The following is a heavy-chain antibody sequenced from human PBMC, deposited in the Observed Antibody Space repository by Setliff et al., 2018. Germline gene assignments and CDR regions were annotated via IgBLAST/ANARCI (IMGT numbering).Heavy chain of an antibody. J-gene: IGHJ4*02. CDR1: GFTFNNYW. CDR2: IKQDGSER. D-gene: IGHD3-22*01. V-gene: IGHV3-7*01. CDR3: AKDTYYYDSSGYYVFDY. Sequence: LRLSCAASGFTFNNYWMNWVRQAPGKGLEWVANIKQDGSERFYMDSMKGRFTISRDNAKNSLYLQMNSLRAEDTAVYYCAKDTYYYDSSGYYVFDYWGQGTLVTVSS.